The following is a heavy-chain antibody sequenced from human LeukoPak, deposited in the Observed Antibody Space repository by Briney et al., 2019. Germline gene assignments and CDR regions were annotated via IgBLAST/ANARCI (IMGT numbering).Heavy chain of an antibody. CDR2: IYHSGST. V-gene: IGHV4-38-2*01. J-gene: IGHJ4*02. Sequence: KPSETLSLTCAVSGYSISSGYYWGWIRQPPGKGLEWIGSIYHSGSTYYNPSLKSRVTISVDTSKNQFSLKLSSVTAADTAVYYCARGAIVGATHFDYWGQGTLVTVSS. CDR3: ARGAIVGATHFDY. D-gene: IGHD1-26*01. CDR1: GYSISSGYY.